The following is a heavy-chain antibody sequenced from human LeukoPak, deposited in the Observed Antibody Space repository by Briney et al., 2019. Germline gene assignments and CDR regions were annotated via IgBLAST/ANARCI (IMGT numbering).Heavy chain of an antibody. CDR2: IYYSGST. CDR3: ARGDCSSTSCYTFDP. Sequence: SETLSLTCTVSGGSISSGGYYWSWIRQHPGKGLEWIGYIYYSGSTYYNPSLKSRVTISVDRSKNQFSLKLSSVTAADTAVYYCARGDCSSTSCYTFDPWGQGTLVTVSS. J-gene: IGHJ5*02. D-gene: IGHD2-2*02. V-gene: IGHV4-31*03. CDR1: GGSISSGGYY.